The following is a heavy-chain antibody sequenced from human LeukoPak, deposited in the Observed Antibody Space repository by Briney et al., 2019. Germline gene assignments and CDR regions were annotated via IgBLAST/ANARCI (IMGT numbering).Heavy chain of an antibody. J-gene: IGHJ4*02. CDR3: AKDFYYDILTGYNYFDY. CDR1: GFTFSSYE. Sequence: GGSLRLSCAASGFTFSSYEMNWVRQAPGKGLEWVSYISSGGDTIHYADSVKGRFTISRDNSKNTLYLQMNSLRAEDTAVYYCAKDFYYDILTGYNYFDYWGQGTLVTVSS. V-gene: IGHV3-48*03. D-gene: IGHD3-9*01. CDR2: ISSGGDTI.